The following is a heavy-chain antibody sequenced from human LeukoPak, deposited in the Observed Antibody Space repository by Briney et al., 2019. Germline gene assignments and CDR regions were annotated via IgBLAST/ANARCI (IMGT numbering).Heavy chain of an antibody. CDR3: AREVMAKRRAFDI. V-gene: IGHV3-53*04. D-gene: IGHD2-8*01. CDR1: GFTSAFPFSTYA. Sequence: PGGSLRLSCAASGFTSAFPFSTYAMSWVRQAPGKGLEWVSVIYSDDRTYYADSVKGRFTISRHTSKKTLYLQMNSLRAEDTAVYYCAREVMAKRRAFDIWGQGTVVTVSS. J-gene: IGHJ3*02. CDR2: IYSDDRT.